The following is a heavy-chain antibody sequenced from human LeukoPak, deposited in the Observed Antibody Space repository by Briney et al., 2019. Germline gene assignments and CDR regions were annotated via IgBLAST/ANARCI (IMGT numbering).Heavy chain of an antibody. CDR3: AKHWAGSSGWTWFDP. D-gene: IGHD6-19*01. V-gene: IGHV3-23*01. Sequence: GGSLRLSCAASGSTFSNYAMNWVRQAPGKGLEWVSDISGSGDNTYYADSVKGRFTISRDNSKNTLYLQMNSLRAEDTAVYYCAKHWAGSSGWTWFDPWGQGALVTVSS. J-gene: IGHJ5*02. CDR1: GSTFSNYA. CDR2: ISGSGDNT.